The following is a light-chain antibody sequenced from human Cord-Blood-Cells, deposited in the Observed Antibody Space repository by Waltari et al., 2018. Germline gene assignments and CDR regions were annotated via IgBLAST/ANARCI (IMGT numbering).Light chain of an antibody. Sequence: DIVMTQSPDSLAVSLGERATTNCKSSPSVLYSSNNKNYLDWYQQKPGQPPKLLIYWASTRESGVPDRFSGSGSGTDFTLTISSLQAEDVAVYYCQQYYSTPFTFGPGTKVDIK. CDR3: QQYYSTPFT. CDR2: WAS. V-gene: IGKV4-1*01. J-gene: IGKJ3*01. CDR1: PSVLYSSNNKNY.